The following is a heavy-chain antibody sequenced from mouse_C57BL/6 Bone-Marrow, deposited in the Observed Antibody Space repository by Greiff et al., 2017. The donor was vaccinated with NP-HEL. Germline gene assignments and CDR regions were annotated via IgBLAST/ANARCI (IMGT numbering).Heavy chain of an antibody. D-gene: IGHD1-1*01. J-gene: IGHJ1*03. Sequence: VQLQQSGAELVKPGASVKLSCTASGFNIKDYYMHWVKQRTERGLEWIGRIDPEDGETKYAPKFQGKATITADTSSNTAYLQLSSLTSEDTAVYYCASVIYYYGSRGYFDVWGTGTTVTVSS. CDR3: ASVIYYYGSRGYFDV. CDR2: IDPEDGET. CDR1: GFNIKDYY. V-gene: IGHV14-2*01.